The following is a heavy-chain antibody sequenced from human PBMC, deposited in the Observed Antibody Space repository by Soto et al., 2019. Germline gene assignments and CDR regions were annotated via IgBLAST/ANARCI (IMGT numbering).Heavy chain of an antibody. CDR1: GFTFSTYA. D-gene: IGHD3-22*01. Sequence: QVQLVESGGGVVQPGRSQRLSCAASGFTFSTYAMHWVRQAPGKGLEWVAVISYDGGNKYYADSVKGRFSISRDNSKNTLYLQMNSLRAEDTAVYYCARGGGYYYDSSGSYYFDYWGQGALVTVSS. V-gene: IGHV3-30-3*01. J-gene: IGHJ4*02. CDR2: ISYDGGNK. CDR3: ARGGGYYYDSSGSYYFDY.